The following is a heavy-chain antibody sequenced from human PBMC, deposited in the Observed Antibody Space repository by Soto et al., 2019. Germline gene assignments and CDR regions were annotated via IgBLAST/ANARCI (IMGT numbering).Heavy chain of an antibody. CDR1: GGSISNYY. CDR3: ARGDCGSTTCGFDY. D-gene: IGHD2-2*01. J-gene: IGHJ4*02. Sequence: SETLSLGCTVSGGSISNYYWSWIRQPPGKGLALIGYIYYSGSTNYNPSLKSRVTISLDTSKTQFSLKLSSVTAADAAVYYCARGDCGSTTCGFDYWGRGTLVTVSS. V-gene: IGHV4-59*01. CDR2: IYYSGST.